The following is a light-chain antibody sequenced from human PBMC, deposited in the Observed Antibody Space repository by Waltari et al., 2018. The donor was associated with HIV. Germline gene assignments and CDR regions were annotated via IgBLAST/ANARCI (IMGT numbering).Light chain of an antibody. Sequence: SYELTQPPSVSVSPGQTASITCSGDKLGDKYACWYQQKPGQSPVLVIYQDSKRPSGIPERFSGSNSGNTATLTISGTQAMDEADYYCQAWDSAPVFVGGTKLTVL. J-gene: IGLJ2*01. CDR1: KLGDKY. CDR2: QDS. CDR3: QAWDSAPV. V-gene: IGLV3-1*01.